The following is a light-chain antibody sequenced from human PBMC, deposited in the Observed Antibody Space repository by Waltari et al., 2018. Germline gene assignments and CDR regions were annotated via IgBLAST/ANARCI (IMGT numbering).Light chain of an antibody. J-gene: IGKJ3*01. Sequence: DFVMTQSPDSLSVSLGARAPIHCKSIQSVLSNSNNENYLAWYQQKPGQPPKVLIYWASTRESGVPDRFSGSGSGTDFTLAISSLQAEDVAVYYCQQYIATPFTFGPGTRVDI. CDR2: WAS. CDR3: QQYIATPFT. V-gene: IGKV4-1*01. CDR1: QSVLSNSNNENY.